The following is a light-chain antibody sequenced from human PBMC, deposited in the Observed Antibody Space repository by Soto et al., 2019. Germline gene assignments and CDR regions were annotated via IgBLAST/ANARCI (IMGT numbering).Light chain of an antibody. V-gene: IGKV3-15*01. CDR1: QSVSSN. Sequence: EIVMTQSPATLSVSPGERATLSCRARQSVSSNLAWYQQKPGQAPRLLIYGASTRATGIPARFSGSGSGTEFTLTISSLQSEDFAVYYCQQYNNCPRTFGGGTKVQIK. CDR2: GAS. J-gene: IGKJ4*01. CDR3: QQYNNCPRT.